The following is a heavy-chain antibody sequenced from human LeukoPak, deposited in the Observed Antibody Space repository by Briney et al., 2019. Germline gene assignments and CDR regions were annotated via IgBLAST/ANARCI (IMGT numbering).Heavy chain of an antibody. CDR1: GYTFTSYG. D-gene: IGHD2-2*01. CDR3: AREHRYCSSTSCPRYAYYYYYMDV. Sequence: ASVKVSCKASGYTFTSYGISWVRQAPGQGLEWMGWISAYNGNTNYAQMLQGRVTMTTDTSTSTAYMELRSLRSDDTAVYYCAREHRYCSSTSCPRYAYYYYYMDVWGKGTTVTVSS. CDR2: ISAYNGNT. V-gene: IGHV1-18*01. J-gene: IGHJ6*03.